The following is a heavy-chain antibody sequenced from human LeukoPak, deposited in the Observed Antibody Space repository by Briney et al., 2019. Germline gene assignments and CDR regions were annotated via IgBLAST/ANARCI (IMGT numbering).Heavy chain of an antibody. J-gene: IGHJ4*03. CDR2: IYYSGST. CDR3: ANLTITNGPGGIPILDH. V-gene: IGHV4-39*07. CDR1: GGSISSSSYY. D-gene: IGHD3-10*01. Sequence: SETLSLTFTVSGGSISSSSYYWGWIRQPPGKGLEWIGSIYYSGSTYYNPSLKSRVTISVDTSKNQFSLKLSSVTAADTAVYYRANLTITNGPGGIPILDHWGQGTPVTGSS.